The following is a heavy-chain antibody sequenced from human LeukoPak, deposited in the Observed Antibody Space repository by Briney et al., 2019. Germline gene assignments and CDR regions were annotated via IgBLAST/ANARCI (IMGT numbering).Heavy chain of an antibody. CDR3: ARVGRITMVRGVLYYFDY. Sequence: SETLSLTCAVYGGSFSGYYWSWIRQPPGKGLEWIGEINQSGSTNYNPSLKSRVTISVDTSKNQFSLKLSSVTAADTAVYYCARVGRITMVRGVLYYFDYWGQGTLVTVSS. CDR2: INQSGST. CDR1: GGSFSGYY. V-gene: IGHV4-34*01. J-gene: IGHJ4*02. D-gene: IGHD3-10*01.